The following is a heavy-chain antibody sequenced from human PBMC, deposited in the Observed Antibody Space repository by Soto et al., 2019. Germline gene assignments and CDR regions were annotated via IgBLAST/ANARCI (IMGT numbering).Heavy chain of an antibody. J-gene: IGHJ4*02. CDR3: ARSLFGSGWTLDS. CDR2: VYHTGTT. CDR1: GASITTYY. V-gene: IGHV4-59*01. D-gene: IGHD6-25*01. Sequence: SSETLSLTCDVSGASITTYYWSWIRQAPGKGLEWIGNVYHTGTTDYNSSLKSRVTISVDTSKNQFSLNMNSVTAADTAVYYCARSLFGSGWTLDSWGQGALVTVYS.